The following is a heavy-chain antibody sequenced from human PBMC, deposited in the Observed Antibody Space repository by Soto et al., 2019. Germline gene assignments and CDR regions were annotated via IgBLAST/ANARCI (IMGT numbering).Heavy chain of an antibody. CDR3: ARAPASGYYFDY. D-gene: IGHD3-3*01. CDR2: IYYSGST. V-gene: IGHV4-31*03. Sequence: SETLSLTCTVSGGSISSGGYYWSWIRQHPGKGLEWIGYIYYSGSTYYNPSLKSRVTISVDTSKNQFSLKLSSVTAADTAVYYCARAPASGYYFDYWGQGTLVTVS. J-gene: IGHJ4*02. CDR1: GGSISSGGYY.